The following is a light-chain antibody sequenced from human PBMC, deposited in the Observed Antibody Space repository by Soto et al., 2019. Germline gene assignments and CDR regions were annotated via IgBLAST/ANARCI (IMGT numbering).Light chain of an antibody. CDR1: NSDVGIYDF. CDR2: EVS. V-gene: IGLV2-14*01. J-gene: IGLJ1*01. CDR3: ISYTSDDVRYV. Sequence: QSALTQPASVSGTPGQSITISGTGSNSDVGIYDFVSWYQQHPGGAPKLIVSEVSHRPSGVSNRFSGSKSGNTASLTISGLQSEDEADYYCISYTSDDVRYVFGTGTKVTVL.